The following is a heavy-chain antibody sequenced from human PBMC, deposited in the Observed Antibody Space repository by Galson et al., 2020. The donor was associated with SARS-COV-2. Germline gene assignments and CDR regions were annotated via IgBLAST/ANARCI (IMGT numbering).Heavy chain of an antibody. CDR1: GYTLTELS. CDR2: FDPEDGET. Sequence: ASVKVSCKVSGYTLTELSMHRVRQAPGKGLEWMGGFDPEDGETIYAQKFQGRVTMTEDTSTDTAYMELSSLRSEDTAVYYCATSDSYGPPYYYYYRDVWGKGTTVTVSS. V-gene: IGHV1-24*01. D-gene: IGHD5-18*01. CDR3: ATSDSYGPPYYYYYRDV. J-gene: IGHJ6*03.